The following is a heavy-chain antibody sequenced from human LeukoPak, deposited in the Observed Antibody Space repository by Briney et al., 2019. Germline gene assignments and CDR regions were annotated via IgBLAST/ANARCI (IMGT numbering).Heavy chain of an antibody. J-gene: IGHJ4*02. CDR2: ISSSSSYI. CDR1: GFTFSSYS. CDR3: ARAPMTTWNYFDY. D-gene: IGHD4-17*01. V-gene: IGHV3-21*01. Sequence: GGSLRLSCVASGFTFSSYSMNWVRQAPGKGLEWVSSISSSSSYIYYADSVKGRFTISRDNAKNSLYLQMNSLRAEDTAVYYCARAPMTTWNYFDYWGQGTLVTVSS.